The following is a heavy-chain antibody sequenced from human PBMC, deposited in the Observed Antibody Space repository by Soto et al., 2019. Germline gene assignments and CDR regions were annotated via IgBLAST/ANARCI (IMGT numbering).Heavy chain of an antibody. CDR3: TKDTFVAWDS. D-gene: IGHD3-16*02. Sequence: PAVSLRLSSTASEITLNIYWMHWIGQARGEGLVWVSRINTESTTLIWAAYVSGRFGISRDSAKNTLYLKMNGLSAEGTAIYYYTKDTFVAWDSWGAGTLVTVSS. J-gene: IGHJ4*02. V-gene: IGHV3-74*01. CDR2: INTESTTL. CDR1: EITLNIYW.